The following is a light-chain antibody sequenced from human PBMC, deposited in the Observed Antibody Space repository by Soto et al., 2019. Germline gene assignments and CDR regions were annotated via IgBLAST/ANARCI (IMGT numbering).Light chain of an antibody. CDR1: QSISGW. J-gene: IGKJ1*01. CDR2: AAS. V-gene: IGKV1-12*01. Sequence: DLQMTQSPSSVSASVGDRVTITCRASQSISGWLAWYQQKPGKAPKLLIYAASNLQSGVPSRFSGSGSGTDFTLTISSLQPEDFATYYCQQANSFPTTFCQGTKVEIK. CDR3: QQANSFPTT.